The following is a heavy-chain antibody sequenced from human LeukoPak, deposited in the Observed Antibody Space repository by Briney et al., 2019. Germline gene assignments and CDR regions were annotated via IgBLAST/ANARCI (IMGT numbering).Heavy chain of an antibody. Sequence: SETLSLTCTVSGGSISSSYYYWGWIRQPPGKGLEWIGSIYSSGSTYYNPSLKSRVTISVDTSKNQFSLKLSSVTAADTAVYYCARGPGYSSGWPFDYWGQGTLVTVSS. CDR2: IYSSGST. V-gene: IGHV4-39*01. J-gene: IGHJ4*02. D-gene: IGHD6-19*01. CDR1: GGSISSSYYY. CDR3: ARGPGYSSGWPFDY.